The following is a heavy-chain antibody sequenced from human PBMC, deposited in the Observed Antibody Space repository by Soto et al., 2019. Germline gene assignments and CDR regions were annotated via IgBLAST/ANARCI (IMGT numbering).Heavy chain of an antibody. Sequence: NPSETLSLTCAVYGGSFSGYYWSWIRQPPGKGLEWIGEINHSGSTNYNPSLKSRVTISVDTSKNQFSLKLSSVTAADTAVYYCAREWAYYDFWSGSWFDYWGQGTLVTVLL. CDR2: INHSGST. D-gene: IGHD3-3*01. CDR1: GGSFSGYY. V-gene: IGHV4-34*01. J-gene: IGHJ4*02. CDR3: AREWAYYDFWSGSWFDY.